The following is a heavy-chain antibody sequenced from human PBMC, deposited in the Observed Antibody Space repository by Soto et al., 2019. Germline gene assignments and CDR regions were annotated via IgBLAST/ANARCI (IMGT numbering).Heavy chain of an antibody. J-gene: IGHJ4*02. D-gene: IGHD4-17*01. CDR2: ISSSSSTI. CDR3: ARGQWMTKVTTEYYFRY. V-gene: IGHV3-48*02. Sequence: EVQLVESGGGLVHPGGSLRLSCAASGFTFSSYSMNWVRQAPGKGLEWVSYISSSSSTIYYADSVKGRFTISRDNAKNSLYLQMNSLRDNDTAVYYCARGQWMTKVTTEYYFRYWGQGTLVTVSS. CDR1: GFTFSSYS.